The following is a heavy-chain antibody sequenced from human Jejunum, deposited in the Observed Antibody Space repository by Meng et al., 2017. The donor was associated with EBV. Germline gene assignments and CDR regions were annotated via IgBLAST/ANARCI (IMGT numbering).Heavy chain of an antibody. V-gene: IGHV1-69*11. J-gene: IGHJ4*02. CDR2: TVPIIGTT. D-gene: IGHD4-17*01. Sequence: VRSARQWKRPGSWGSASSKACGDPFGNYSVGGGRQAPEQGLGWMGNTVPIIGTTSHAQKFQGRVTITADESTRTAFMGLRNLRSEDSDMYYCARAGGDYEDYWGQGTLVTVSS. CDR3: ARAGGDYEDY. CDR1: GDPFGNYS.